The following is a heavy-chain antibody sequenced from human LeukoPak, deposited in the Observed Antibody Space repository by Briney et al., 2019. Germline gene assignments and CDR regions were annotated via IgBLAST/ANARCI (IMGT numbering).Heavy chain of an antibody. D-gene: IGHD3-22*01. Sequence: SETLSLTCTVSGGSIFSYYWNWIRQPPGKGLEWIGYIYSNGITNYSPSLRSRGTISIATSKNQFSLRLRSVTAADTATYYCARRAYYDSSGYYPTSGYFDLWGRGTLVTVSS. CDR3: ARRAYYDSSGYYPTSGYFDL. J-gene: IGHJ2*01. V-gene: IGHV4-4*08. CDR1: GGSIFSYY. CDR2: IYSNGIT.